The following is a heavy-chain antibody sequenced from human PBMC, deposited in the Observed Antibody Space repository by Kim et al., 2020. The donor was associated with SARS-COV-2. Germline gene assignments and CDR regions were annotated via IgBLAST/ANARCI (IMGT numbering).Heavy chain of an antibody. V-gene: IGHV3-7*01. D-gene: IGHD6-25*01. CDR1: GFTFTTYW. J-gene: IGHJ4*02. CDR3: VRNRGFNSFDY. CDR2: IKQDGSVK. Sequence: GGSLRLSCAASGFTFTTYWMTWVRQAPGKGLEWVANIKQDGSVKSYADSVRGRFTISRDNAKTALYLQMNSLRDEDTAVYYCVRNRGFNSFDYWGQGTLVRVSS.